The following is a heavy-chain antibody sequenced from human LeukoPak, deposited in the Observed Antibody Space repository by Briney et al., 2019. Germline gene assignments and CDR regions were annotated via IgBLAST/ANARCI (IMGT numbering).Heavy chain of an antibody. CDR3: ARNAYNYGGFDY. CDR2: IWYDGSNE. Sequence: GGSLRLSCEASGFSVSNNYMTWVRQAPGKGLEWVAVIWYDGSNENYADSVKGRFTISRDNSKSTLFLQMNSLRAEDTAVYYCARNAYNYGGFDYWGLGTLVTVSS. D-gene: IGHD5-24*01. V-gene: IGHV3-33*08. J-gene: IGHJ4*02. CDR1: GFSVSNNY.